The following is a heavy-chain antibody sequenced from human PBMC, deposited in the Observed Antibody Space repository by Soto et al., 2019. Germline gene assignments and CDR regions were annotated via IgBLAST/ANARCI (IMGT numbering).Heavy chain of an antibody. CDR1: GFTFSDYA. V-gene: IGHV3-30*18. D-gene: IGHD6-19*01. Sequence: VQLVESGGGVVQPGRSLRLSCAASGFTFSDYAMHWVRQAPGKGLEWVAVVSHDGSNTHYADSVKGRFTISRDSSKNTVALERTSRRAEDTAVYYGAKGGRQWLVTSDFNYWGQGALVTVSS. CDR3: AKGGRQWLVTSDFNY. CDR2: VSHDGSNT. J-gene: IGHJ4*02.